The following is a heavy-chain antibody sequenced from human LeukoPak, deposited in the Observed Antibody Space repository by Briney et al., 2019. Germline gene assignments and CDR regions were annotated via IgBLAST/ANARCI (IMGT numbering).Heavy chain of an antibody. J-gene: IGHJ6*03. CDR1: GGSISSYY. V-gene: IGHV4-4*07. D-gene: IGHD3-10*01. CDR2: IYTSGST. Sequence: SETLSLTCTVSGGSISSYYWSWIRQPAGKGLEWIGRIYTSGSTNYNPSLKSRVTISVDTSKNQFSLKLSSVTAADTAVYYCARTVWREITMVSYYYYMDVWGKGTTVTISS. CDR3: ARTVWREITMVSYYYYMDV.